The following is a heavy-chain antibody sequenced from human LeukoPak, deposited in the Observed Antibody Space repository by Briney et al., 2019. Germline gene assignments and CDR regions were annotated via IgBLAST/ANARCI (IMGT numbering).Heavy chain of an antibody. CDR2: IKQDGSVQ. D-gene: IGHD1-1*01. CDR1: GFTFSNYL. V-gene: IGHV3-7*01. CDR3: ARDGIMTYAFDI. Sequence: GGSLRLSCAASGFTFSNYLMNWVRQAPGKGLEWMANIKQDGSVQNYVDSVKGRFTISRDNAKDSLFLQLNNLRAEDTAVYFCARDGIMTYAFDIWGQGTKVTVSP. J-gene: IGHJ3*02.